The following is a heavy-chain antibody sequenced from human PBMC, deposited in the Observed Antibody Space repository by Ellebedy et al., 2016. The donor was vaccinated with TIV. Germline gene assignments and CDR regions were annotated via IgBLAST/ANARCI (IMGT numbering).Heavy chain of an antibody. D-gene: IGHD3-10*01. CDR3: ARDFLRAPDGSESYNNWFDP. V-gene: IGHV1-69*01. J-gene: IGHJ5*02. Sequence: FGTANYAQKFQDRVTITADGSTRTAYMELSSLRSEDTAVYYCARDFLRAPDGSESYNNWFDPWGQGTLVTVSS. CDR2: FGTA.